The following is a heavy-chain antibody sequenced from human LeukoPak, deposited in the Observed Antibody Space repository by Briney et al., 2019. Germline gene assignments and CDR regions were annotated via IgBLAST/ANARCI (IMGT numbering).Heavy chain of an antibody. Sequence: GGSLRLSCAASGFTFSSYSMNWVRQAPGKGLEWVSSISSSSSYIYYADSVKGRFTISRDNAKNSLYLQMNSLRAEDTAVYYCARRLVESFGYYYYGMDVWGQGTTVTVSS. CDR3: ARRLVESFGYYYYGMDV. J-gene: IGHJ6*02. V-gene: IGHV3-21*01. CDR2: ISSSSSYI. D-gene: IGHD2-2*01. CDR1: GFTFSSYS.